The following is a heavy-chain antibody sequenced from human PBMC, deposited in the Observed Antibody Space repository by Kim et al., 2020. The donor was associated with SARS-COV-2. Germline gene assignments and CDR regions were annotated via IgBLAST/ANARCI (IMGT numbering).Heavy chain of an antibody. J-gene: IGHJ3*02. CDR3: ARLYIGSSFDAFDI. CDR2: IYPGDSDT. D-gene: IGHD6-6*01. CDR1: GYNFATYS. V-gene: IGHV5-51*01. Sequence: GESLKISCKGSGYNFATYSIAWVRQMPGKGLEWMGIIYPGDSDTRYSPSFQGQVTISADKSISTAYLQWSSLKASDTAMDYCARLYIGSSFDAFDIWGQETMVSVSS.